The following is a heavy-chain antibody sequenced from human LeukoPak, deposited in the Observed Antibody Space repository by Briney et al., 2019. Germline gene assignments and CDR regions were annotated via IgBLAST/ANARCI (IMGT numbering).Heavy chain of an antibody. CDR2: ITWNGGRT. V-gene: IGHV3-20*04. CDR1: GFTFDHYG. J-gene: IGHJ3*02. D-gene: IGHD1-1*01. Sequence: GGSLRLSCEVSGFTFDHYGMNWVRQAPGKGLEWVSGITWNGGRTGYADSVKGRFTISRDSAKNSLYLQMNSLRAEDTAVYYCAKDDWNDDGRAFDIWGQGTMVTVSS. CDR3: AKDDWNDDGRAFDI.